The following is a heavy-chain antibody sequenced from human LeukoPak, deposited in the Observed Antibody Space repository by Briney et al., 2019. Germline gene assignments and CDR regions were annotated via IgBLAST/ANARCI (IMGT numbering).Heavy chain of an antibody. CDR2: ISGGST. Sequence: GGSLRLSCAASGFTVSSNEMSWVRQAPGKGLEWVSSISGGSTYYADSVKGRFTISRDNSKNTLYLQMNSLRAEDTAVYYCAKVGRTLAVAGTVQDYWGQGTLVTVSS. V-gene: IGHV3-38-3*01. CDR1: GFTVSSNE. CDR3: AKVGRTLAVAGTVQDY. D-gene: IGHD6-19*01. J-gene: IGHJ4*02.